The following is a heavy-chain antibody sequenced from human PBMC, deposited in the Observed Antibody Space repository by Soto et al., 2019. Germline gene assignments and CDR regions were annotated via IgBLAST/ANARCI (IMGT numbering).Heavy chain of an antibody. J-gene: IGHJ4*02. Sequence: PSETLSLTSTVSCGSISNFYWSWIRQPPGKGLEWIGYISYSGNTNYNPSLKSRVSISVDTSKNQLSLNLTSVTAADTAVYYCARAPRVLSRSYFDYWGQGTPFNVXS. D-gene: IGHD2-21*01. CDR3: ARAPRVLSRSYFDY. V-gene: IGHV4-59*12. CDR2: ISYSGNT. CDR1: CGSISNFY.